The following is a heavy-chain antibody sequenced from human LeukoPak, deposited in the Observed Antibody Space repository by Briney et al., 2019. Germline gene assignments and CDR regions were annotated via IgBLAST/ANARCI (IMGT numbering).Heavy chain of an antibody. CDR2: ISWDGGST. V-gene: IGHV3-43D*03. CDR3: ARDHRYYYDSSGYYPNWFDP. CDR1: GFTFDDYA. Sequence: PGGSLRLSCAASGFTFDDYAMHWVRQAPGKGLEWVSLISWDGGSTYYADSVKGRFTISRDNSKNSLYLQMNSLRAEDTAVYYCARDHRYYYDSSGYYPNWFDPWGQGTLVTVSS. D-gene: IGHD3-22*01. J-gene: IGHJ5*02.